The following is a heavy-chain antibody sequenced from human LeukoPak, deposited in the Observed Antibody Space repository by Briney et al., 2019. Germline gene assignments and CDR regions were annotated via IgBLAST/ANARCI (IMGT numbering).Heavy chain of an antibody. J-gene: IGHJ5*02. CDR1: GGSFSGYY. Sequence: SETLSLTCAVYGGSFSGYYWSWIRQPPGKGLEWIGEINHSGSTHYNPSLKSRVTISVDTSKNQFSLKLSSVTAADTAVYYCARGSRQGRDWFDPWGQGTLVTVSS. CDR3: ARGSRQGRDWFDP. D-gene: IGHD2-21*02. CDR2: INHSGST. V-gene: IGHV4-34*01.